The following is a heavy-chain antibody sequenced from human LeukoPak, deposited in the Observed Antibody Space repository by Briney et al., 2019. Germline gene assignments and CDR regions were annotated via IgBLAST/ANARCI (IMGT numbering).Heavy chain of an antibody. D-gene: IGHD3-9*01. CDR2: ISSNGGST. CDR3: ARGEATPYDILTGYYFDY. V-gene: IGHV3-64*01. J-gene: IGHJ4*02. Sequence: GGSLRLSCAASGFTFSSYAIHWVRQAPGKGLEYVSAISSNGGSTYYANSVKGRFTISRDNSKNTLYLQMGSLRAEDMAVYYCARGEATPYDILTGYYFDYWGQGTLVTVSS. CDR1: GFTFSSYA.